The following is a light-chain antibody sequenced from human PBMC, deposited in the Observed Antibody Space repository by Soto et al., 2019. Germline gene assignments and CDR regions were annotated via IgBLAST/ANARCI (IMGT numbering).Light chain of an antibody. CDR2: SGS. CDR3: MQARQTPPWT. V-gene: IGKV2-28*01. Sequence: DVVLTQSPLSLPVTPGEPASISCRSSQSLLHANGYNYLDWYLQKPVQSPQLLIYSGSNRASGVPDRFRGSGSGTHFILRISRVEADDVGVYYCMQARQTPPWTFCQGTRVDIK. CDR1: QSLLHANGYNY. J-gene: IGKJ1*01.